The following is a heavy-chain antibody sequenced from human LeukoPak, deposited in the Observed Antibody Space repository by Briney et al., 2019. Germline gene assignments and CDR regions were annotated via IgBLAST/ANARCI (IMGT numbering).Heavy chain of an antibody. CDR1: GFTFSSYG. Sequence: QPGRSLRLSCAASGFTFSSYGMHWVRQAPGKGLEWVAVIWYDGSNKYYADSVKGRFTTSRDNSKNTLYLQMNSLRAEDTAVYYCAKDSGSYYYFDYWGQGTLVTVSS. V-gene: IGHV3-33*06. CDR3: AKDSGSYYYFDY. J-gene: IGHJ4*02. D-gene: IGHD1-26*01. CDR2: IWYDGSNK.